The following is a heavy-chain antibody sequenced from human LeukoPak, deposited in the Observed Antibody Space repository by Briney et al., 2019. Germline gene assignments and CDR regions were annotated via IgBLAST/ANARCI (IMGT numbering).Heavy chain of an antibody. J-gene: IGHJ4*02. Sequence: PGGSLRLSSFGSGVTFGVFALSWVSQAPGKGLEWIGLIRSQSYGEMTYYAASVKGRFSLSRDNSKSIAYLRMSRLKTADTAVYYCSLWREDLTGYYPHNFWGQGTLVSVSS. V-gene: IGHV3-49*04. CDR1: GVTFGVFA. CDR2: IRSQSYGEMT. D-gene: IGHD3-22*01. CDR3: SLWREDLTGYYPHNF.